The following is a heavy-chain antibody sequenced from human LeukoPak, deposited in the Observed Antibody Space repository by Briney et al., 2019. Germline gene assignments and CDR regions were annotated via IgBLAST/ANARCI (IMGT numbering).Heavy chain of an antibody. J-gene: IGHJ4*02. CDR3: ARLGWATAPLDY. V-gene: IGHV3-23*01. D-gene: IGHD5-12*01. CDR2: ISGSGGST. Sequence: PGASLRLSCTASGFTFSSYAMSWVRQAPGKGLEWVSAISGSGGSTYYADSVKGRFTISRDNAKNSLYLQMNSLRAEDTAVYYCARLGWATAPLDYWGQGTLVTVSS. CDR1: GFTFSSYA.